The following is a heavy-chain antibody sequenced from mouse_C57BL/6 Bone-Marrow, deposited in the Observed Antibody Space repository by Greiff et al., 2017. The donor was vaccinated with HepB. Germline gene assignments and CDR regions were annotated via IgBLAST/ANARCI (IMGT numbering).Heavy chain of an antibody. D-gene: IGHD1-1*01. J-gene: IGHJ1*03. Sequence: EVKLMESGAELVKPGASVKLSCTASGFNIKDYYMHWVKQRTEQGLEWIGRIDPEDGETKYAPKFQGKATITADTSSNTAYLQLSSLTSEDTAVYYCALYGSSSRSSFYWYFDVWGTGTTVTVSS. V-gene: IGHV14-2*01. CDR2: IDPEDGET. CDR1: GFNIKDYY. CDR3: ALYGSSSRSSFYWYFDV.